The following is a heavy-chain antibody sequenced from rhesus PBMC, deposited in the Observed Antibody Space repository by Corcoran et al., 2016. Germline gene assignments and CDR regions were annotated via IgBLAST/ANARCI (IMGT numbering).Heavy chain of an antibody. CDR2: IYCSGSST. CDR3: ARRYSGIYSFDY. Sequence: QLQLQESGPGLVKPSETLSVTCAVSGGSISSSYWSWIRQAPGKGLEWIGYIYCSGSSTNYNPPPKSRVTHSVDTSKNQLSLKLSSVTTADTAVYYCARRYSGIYSFDYWGQGVLVTVSS. D-gene: IGHD1-44*01. J-gene: IGHJ4*01. CDR1: GGSISSSY. V-gene: IGHV4-169*01.